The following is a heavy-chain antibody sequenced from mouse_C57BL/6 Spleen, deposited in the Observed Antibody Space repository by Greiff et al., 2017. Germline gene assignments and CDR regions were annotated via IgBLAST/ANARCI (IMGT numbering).Heavy chain of an antibody. CDR2: IDPSDSYT. CDR3: ARGGYGSSPYWYFDV. CDR1: GYTFTSYW. Sequence: QVQLQQPGAELVMPGASVKLSCKASGYTFTSYWTHWVKQRPGQGLEWIGEIDPSDSYTNYNQKFKGKSTLTVDKSSSTAYMQLSSLTSEDSAVYYCARGGYGSSPYWYFDVWGTGTTVTVSS. V-gene: IGHV1-69*01. J-gene: IGHJ1*03. D-gene: IGHD1-1*01.